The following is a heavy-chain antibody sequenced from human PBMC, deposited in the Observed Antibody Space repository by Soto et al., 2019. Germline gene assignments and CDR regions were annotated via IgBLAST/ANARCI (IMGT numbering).Heavy chain of an antibody. CDR1: GYTFTSYY. V-gene: IGHV1-46*03. J-gene: IGHJ6*03. D-gene: IGHD3-3*01. CDR2: INPSGGST. Sequence: ASVKVSCKASGYTFTSYYMHWVRQAPGQGLEWMGIINPSGGSTSYAQKFQGRVTMTRDTSTSTVYMELSSLRSEDTAVYYCARVDSSEALEWDYYYMAVWGKGTTVTVSS. CDR3: ARVDSSEALEWDYYYMAV.